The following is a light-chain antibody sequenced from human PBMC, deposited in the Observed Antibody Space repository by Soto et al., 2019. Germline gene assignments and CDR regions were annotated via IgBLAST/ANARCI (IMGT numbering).Light chain of an antibody. CDR1: QGVRTY. Sequence: IVLTQSPGTLSLSPGARATLSCRASQGVRTYLAWYQQKPGQAPRLLIYGASTGATGIPDRFSGSGSGTDFTLSISRLEHEDFAVYYCQQYDRSSSTFGQGTRVEIK. CDR2: GAS. J-gene: IGKJ1*01. V-gene: IGKV3-20*01. CDR3: QQYDRSSST.